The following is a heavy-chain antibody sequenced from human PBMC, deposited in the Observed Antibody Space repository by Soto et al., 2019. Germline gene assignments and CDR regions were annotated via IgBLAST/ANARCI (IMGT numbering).Heavy chain of an antibody. V-gene: IGHV1-3*01. Sequence: QVHLVQSGAELKKPGASVNVSCKASGYNFNKNPIHWLRQVPGQRPEWLGWINPATGNTKYSKNFQGRVSITRDTSATSAFMELSSLTSRDTAVYYCARGGIPLFDYWGQGTLVTVS. D-gene: IGHD3-10*01. CDR1: GYNFNKNP. CDR3: ARGGIPLFDY. CDR2: INPATGNT. J-gene: IGHJ4*02.